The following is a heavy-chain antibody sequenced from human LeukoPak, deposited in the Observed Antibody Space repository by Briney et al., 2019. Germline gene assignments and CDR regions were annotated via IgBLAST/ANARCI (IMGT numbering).Heavy chain of an antibody. J-gene: IGHJ4*02. CDR1: GYTFTGYY. CDR2: INPNSGGT. D-gene: IGHD6-13*01. CDR3: ARDWGGSGIAAAGTGY. V-gene: IGHV1-2*02. Sequence: GASVKVSSKASGYTFTGYYMHWVRQAPGQGLEWMGWINPNSGGTNYAQKFQGRVTMTRDTSIGTAYMELSRLRSDDTAVYYCARDWGGSGIAAAGTGYWGQGTLVTVSS.